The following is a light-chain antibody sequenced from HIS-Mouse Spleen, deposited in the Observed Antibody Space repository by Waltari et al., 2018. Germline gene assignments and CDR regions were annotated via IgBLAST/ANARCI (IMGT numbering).Light chain of an antibody. Sequence: QTVVTQEPSFSVSPGGTVTLTCGLSSGSVSTSYYPSWYQQTPGQAPRTLIYSTNPRSSRVPDRFSGSILGNKAALNITGAQADDESDYYCVLYMGSGISVFGGGTKLTVL. J-gene: IGLJ3*02. CDR3: VLYMGSGISV. V-gene: IGLV8-61*01. CDR2: STN. CDR1: SGSVSTSYY.